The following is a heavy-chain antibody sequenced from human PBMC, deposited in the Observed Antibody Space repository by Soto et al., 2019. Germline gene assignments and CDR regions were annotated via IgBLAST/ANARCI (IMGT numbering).Heavy chain of an antibody. J-gene: IGHJ4*02. Sequence: SETLSLTCTVSGGSISSYYWSWIRQPPGKGLEWIGYIYYSGSTNYNPSLKSRVTISVDTSKNQFSLKLSSVTAADTAVYYCARDYDYGSGSPPDWGQGTLVTVSS. CDR1: GGSISSYY. D-gene: IGHD3-10*01. CDR3: ARDYDYGSGSPPD. CDR2: IYYSGST. V-gene: IGHV4-59*01.